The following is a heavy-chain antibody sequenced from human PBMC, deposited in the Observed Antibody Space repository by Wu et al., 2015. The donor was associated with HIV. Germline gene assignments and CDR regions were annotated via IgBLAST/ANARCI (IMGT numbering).Heavy chain of an antibody. CDR3: ARDLVPLYGGNSCLDY. CDR1: GYNFGSYG. D-gene: IGHD4-23*01. J-gene: IGHJ4*02. Sequence: QAQLIQSAGEMKKPGASVRVSCKASGYNFGSYGINWVRQTPGQGLEWMGWISANNGNTLHAQKFQGRVTMTTDTSTNTAYMEMASLKSDDTAVYFCARDLVPLYGGNSCLDYWGQGTLVTVSS. CDR2: ISANNGNT. V-gene: IGHV1-18*01.